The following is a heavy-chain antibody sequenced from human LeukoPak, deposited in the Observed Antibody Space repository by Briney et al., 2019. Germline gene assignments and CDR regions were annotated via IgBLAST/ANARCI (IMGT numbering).Heavy chain of an antibody. CDR2: INHDGSST. Sequence: GGSLRLSCAASGFTFSSYWMHWVRQAPGKGLVWVSRINHDGSSTGYADSVKGRFTISRDNAKSTLYLQMNSLRAEDTAVYYCAREGVPGALDYWGQGTLVTVSS. CDR3: AREGVPGALDY. V-gene: IGHV3-74*01. J-gene: IGHJ4*02. CDR1: GFTFSSYW. D-gene: IGHD6-19*01.